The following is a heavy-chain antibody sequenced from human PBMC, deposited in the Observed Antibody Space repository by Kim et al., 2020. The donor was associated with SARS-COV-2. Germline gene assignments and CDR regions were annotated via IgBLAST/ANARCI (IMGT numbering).Heavy chain of an antibody. CDR2: VSDSSSFT. V-gene: IGHV3-11*05. D-gene: IGHD4-4*01. CDR1: GFTFSDYY. Sequence: GGSLRLSCAASGFTFSDYYMSWIRQAPGKGLEWVSYVSDSSSFTKYADSVKGRFTISRDNAKNSLYLQMNSLRAEDTAVYYCARDRRGSKSFDLWGRGTLVTVSS. CDR3: ARDRRGSKSFDL. J-gene: IGHJ2*01.